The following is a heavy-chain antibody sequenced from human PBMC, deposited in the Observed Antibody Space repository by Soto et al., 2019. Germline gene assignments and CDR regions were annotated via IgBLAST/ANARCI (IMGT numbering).Heavy chain of an antibody. D-gene: IGHD4-4*01. J-gene: IGHJ6*02. V-gene: IGHV5-10-1*01. CDR1: GYSFTSYW. CDR2: IDPSDSYT. Sequence: LGESLKISCKGSGYSFTSYWISWVRQMPGKGLEWMGRIDPSDSYTNYSPSFQGHVTISADKSISTAYLQWSSLKASDTAMYYCARQPYSNSQYYYYYGMDVWGQGTTVTVSS. CDR3: ARQPYSNSQYYYYYGMDV.